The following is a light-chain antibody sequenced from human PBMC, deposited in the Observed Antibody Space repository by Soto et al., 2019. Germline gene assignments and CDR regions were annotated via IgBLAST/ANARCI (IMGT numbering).Light chain of an antibody. V-gene: IGKV1-39*01. CDR1: QSTSIY. CDR2: AAS. J-gene: IGKJ2*01. CDR3: QQSYSTPYT. Sequence: DIQMTQSPSSLSASVGDRVTITCRAGQSTSIYVNWYQQKPGKAPKLLIYAASSLQSGVPSRFSGSESGTDFTLTISSLQPEDFANYYCQQSYSTPYTFGQGRKLEMK.